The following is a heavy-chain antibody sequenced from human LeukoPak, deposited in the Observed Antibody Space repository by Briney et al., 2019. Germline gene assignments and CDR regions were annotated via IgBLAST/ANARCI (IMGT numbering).Heavy chain of an antibody. CDR3: ARLGAYSSSWSFNY. V-gene: IGHV4-34*01. D-gene: IGHD6-13*01. CDR1: GGSFSGYY. Sequence: PSETLSLTCAVYGGSFSGYYWSWIRQPPGKGLEWIGEINHSGSTNCNPSLKSRVTISVDTSRNQFSLKLSSVTAADTAVYYCARLGAYSSSWSFNYWGQGTLVTVSS. J-gene: IGHJ4*02. CDR2: INHSGST.